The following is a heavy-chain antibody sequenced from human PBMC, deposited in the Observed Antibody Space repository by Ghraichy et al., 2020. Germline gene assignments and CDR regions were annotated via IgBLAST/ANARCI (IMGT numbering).Heavy chain of an antibody. CDR3: ASGYSYGGPY. Sequence: GGSLRLSCAASGFTFISYAMSWVRQAPGKGLEWVSAISGSGGNTYYADSVKGRFTNSRDNSRNTLYLQMNSLRAEDTAVYYCASGYSYGGPYWSQGTLVTVSS. CDR1: GFTFISYA. J-gene: IGHJ4*02. V-gene: IGHV3-23*01. D-gene: IGHD5-18*01. CDR2: ISGSGGNT.